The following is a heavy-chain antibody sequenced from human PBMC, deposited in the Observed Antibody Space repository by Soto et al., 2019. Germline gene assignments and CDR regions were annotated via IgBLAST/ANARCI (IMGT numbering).Heavy chain of an antibody. CDR3: ARDLSFGVGNYYYYGMDV. CDR2: INSDGSST. Sequence: EVPLVESGGGLVQPGGSLRLSCAASGFTFSSYWMHWVRQAPGKGLVWVSRINSDGSSTSYADSVKGRFTISRDNAKNTLYLQMNSLRAEDTAVYYCARDLSFGVGNYYYYGMDVWGQGTTVTVSS. V-gene: IGHV3-74*01. CDR1: GFTFSSYW. D-gene: IGHD3-16*01. J-gene: IGHJ6*02.